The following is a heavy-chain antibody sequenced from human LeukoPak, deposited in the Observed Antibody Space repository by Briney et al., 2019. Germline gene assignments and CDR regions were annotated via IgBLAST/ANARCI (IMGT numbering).Heavy chain of an antibody. J-gene: IGHJ4*02. Sequence: GGSLRLSCAASGFTFSGFWMHWVRQAPGKGLVWVSCISFDGSDATYADSVKGRFTISRDNAKNTLHLQMDSLTVEDTAVYYCARDVRSGSYHIDYWGQGTLVTVSS. D-gene: IGHD3-10*01. V-gene: IGHV3-74*01. CDR2: ISFDGSDA. CDR1: GFTFSGFW. CDR3: ARDVRSGSYHIDY.